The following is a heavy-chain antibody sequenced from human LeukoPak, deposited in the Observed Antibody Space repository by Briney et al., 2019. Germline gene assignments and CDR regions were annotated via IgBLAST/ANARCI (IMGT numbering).Heavy chain of an antibody. J-gene: IGHJ4*02. D-gene: IGHD3-22*01. CDR1: GYSFTSYW. CDR2: IYPGDSDT. Sequence: GESLKISCKGSGYSFTSYWMGRVRQMPGKGLEWMGIIYPGDSDTRYSPSFQGQVTISADKSISTAYLQWSSLKASDTAMYYCARRHYYDSSGYYTHWGQGTLVTVSS. CDR3: ARRHYYDSSGYYTH. V-gene: IGHV5-51*01.